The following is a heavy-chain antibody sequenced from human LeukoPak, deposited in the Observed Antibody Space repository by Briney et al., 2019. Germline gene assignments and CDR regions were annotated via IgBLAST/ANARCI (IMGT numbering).Heavy chain of an antibody. Sequence: SETLSLTCNVSGDSIGSGYYWGWIRQPPGRGLEWIGSIHHSGSTYNNPSLKSRVTISVDTSRNLFSLKLYSVTAADTAVYYCASDPSLTHYFDYWGQGTLVTVSS. J-gene: IGHJ4*02. CDR1: GDSIGSGYY. V-gene: IGHV4-38-2*02. CDR3: ASDPSLTHYFDY. CDR2: IHHSGST.